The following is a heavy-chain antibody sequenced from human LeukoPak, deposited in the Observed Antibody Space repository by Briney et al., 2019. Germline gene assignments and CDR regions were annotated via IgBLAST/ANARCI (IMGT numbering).Heavy chain of an antibody. V-gene: IGHV1-24*01. Sequence: RASVKVSCKVSGYTLTELSMHWVRQAPGKGLEWMGGFDPEDGETIYAQKFQGRVTITADKSTSTAYMELSSLRSEDTAVYYCARDTASGYYVSDYWGQGTLVTVSS. D-gene: IGHD3-22*01. J-gene: IGHJ4*02. CDR1: GYTLTELS. CDR2: FDPEDGET. CDR3: ARDTASGYYVSDY.